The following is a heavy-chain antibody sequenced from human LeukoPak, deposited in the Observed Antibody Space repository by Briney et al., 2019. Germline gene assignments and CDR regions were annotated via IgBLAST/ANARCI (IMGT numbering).Heavy chain of an antibody. CDR1: GYSISSGYY. CDR3: ARHLPTYYYDSSGYSNFDY. CDR2: IYYSGST. J-gene: IGHJ4*02. V-gene: IGHV4-38-2*02. D-gene: IGHD3-22*01. Sequence: SETLSLTCTVSGYSISSGYYWGWIRQPPGKGLEWIGSIYYSGSTYYNPSLKSRVTISVDTSKNQFSLKLSSVTAADTAVYYCARHLPTYYYDSSGYSNFDYWGQGTLVTVSS.